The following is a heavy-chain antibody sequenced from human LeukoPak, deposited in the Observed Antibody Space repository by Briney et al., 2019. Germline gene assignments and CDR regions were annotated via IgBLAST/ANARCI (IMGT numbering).Heavy chain of an antibody. CDR3: AGFGGSSWYDNWFDP. V-gene: IGHV3-7*01. Sequence: PGGSLRLSCAASGLTFSRYWMTWVRQAPGKGLEWVANIKQDGSEKYYVDSVKGRFTISRDNAKNSLYLQMNSLRAEDTAVYYCAGFGGSSWYDNWFDPWGQGTLVTVSS. J-gene: IGHJ5*02. CDR2: IKQDGSEK. CDR1: GLTFSRYW. D-gene: IGHD6-13*01.